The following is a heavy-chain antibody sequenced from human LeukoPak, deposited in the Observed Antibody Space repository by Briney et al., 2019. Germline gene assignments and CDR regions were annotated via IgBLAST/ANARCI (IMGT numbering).Heavy chain of an antibody. J-gene: IGHJ4*02. V-gene: IGHV4-4*02. D-gene: IGHD6-19*01. Sequence: SETLSLTCAVSGGSISSSNWWSWVRQPLGKGLEWIGEIYHSGSTNYNPSLKSRVTISVDKSKNQFSLKLSSVTAADTAVYYCARSSGWYVKVVVYWGQGTLVTVSS. CDR2: IYHSGST. CDR1: GGSISSSNW. CDR3: ARSSGWYVKVVVY.